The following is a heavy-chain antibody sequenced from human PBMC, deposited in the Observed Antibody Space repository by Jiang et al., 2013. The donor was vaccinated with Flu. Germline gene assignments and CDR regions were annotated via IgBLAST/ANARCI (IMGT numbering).Heavy chain of an antibody. Sequence: SGAEVKKPGASVKVSCKASGYNFNSHHIHWVRQAPGQGLEWLGTIKPSGGSTTYAQSFQGRITLTRDTSTSTVYMDLRSLRSDDTAVYYCARVSGGAPVYYFDYWGQGALVTVSS. CDR1: GYNFNSHH. CDR2: IKPSGGST. CDR3: ARVSGGAPVYYFDY. D-gene: IGHD2-8*02. V-gene: IGHV1-46*02. J-gene: IGHJ4*02.